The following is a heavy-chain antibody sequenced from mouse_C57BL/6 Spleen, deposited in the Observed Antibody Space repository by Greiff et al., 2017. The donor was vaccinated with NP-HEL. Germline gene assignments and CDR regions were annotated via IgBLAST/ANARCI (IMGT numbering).Heavy chain of an antibody. D-gene: IGHD2-5*01. Sequence: QVQLKESGPELVKPGASVKISCKASGYTFTDYYINWVKQRPGQGLEWIGWIFPGSGSTYYNEKFKGKATLTVDKSSSTAYMLLSSLTSEDSAVYFCARAKDDSNYGHWYFDVWGTGTTVTVSS. V-gene: IGHV1-75*01. J-gene: IGHJ1*03. CDR1: GYTFTDYY. CDR2: IFPGSGST. CDR3: ARAKDDSNYGHWYFDV.